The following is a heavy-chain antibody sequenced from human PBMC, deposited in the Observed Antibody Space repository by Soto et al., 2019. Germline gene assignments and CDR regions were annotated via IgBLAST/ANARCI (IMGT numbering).Heavy chain of an antibody. CDR1: GGTFSSYA. CDR2: ITPIFGTA. V-gene: IGHV1-69*06. J-gene: IGHJ4*02. Sequence: SVKVSCKASGGTFSSYAISWVRQAPGQGLEWMGGITPIFGTANYAQKFQGRVTITADKSTSTAYMELSSLRSEDAAVYYCARAFTTVTTPFDYWGQGTLVTVSS. CDR3: ARAFTTVTTPFDY. D-gene: IGHD4-17*01.